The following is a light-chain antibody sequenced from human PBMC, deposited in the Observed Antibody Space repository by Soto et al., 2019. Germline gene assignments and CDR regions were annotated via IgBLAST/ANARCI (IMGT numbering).Light chain of an antibody. CDR3: QQRSKWPQT. CDR2: GAS. J-gene: IGKJ1*01. CDR1: ESVNNN. V-gene: IGKV3-15*01. Sequence: EVMMTQSPATLSVSPGERATLSCRASESVNNNLAWYQQKPGQAPRLLIYGASTRATDIPARFSASGFGTDFTLTISSLEPEDFAVYYCQQRSKWPQTFGQGTKVEIK.